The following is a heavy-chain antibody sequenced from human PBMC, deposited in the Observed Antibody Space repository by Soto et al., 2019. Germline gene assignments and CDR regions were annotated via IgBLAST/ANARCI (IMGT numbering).Heavy chain of an antibody. CDR3: ARPFHYDFWSGYQLGFDP. Sequence: GASVKVSCKASGYTFTSYDINWVRQATGQGLEWMGWMNPNSGNTGYAQKFQGRVTMTRNTSISTAYMELSSLRSEDTAVYYCARPFHYDFWSGYQLGFDPWGQGTLVTVSS. CDR1: GYTFTSYD. CDR2: MNPNSGNT. J-gene: IGHJ5*02. D-gene: IGHD3-3*01. V-gene: IGHV1-8*01.